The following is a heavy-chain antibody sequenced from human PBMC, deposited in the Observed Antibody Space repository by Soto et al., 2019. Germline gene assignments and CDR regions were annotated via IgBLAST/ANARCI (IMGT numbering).Heavy chain of an antibody. Sequence: GASVKVSCKASGYTFITYHIHWVRQAPGQGLEWIGIINPSDGSTSYAEKLQGRVTLTRDTSTSTVYMELSGLRSDDTAVYYCARDAVVGTTTRSHFDSWGQGTLVTVSS. D-gene: IGHD1-26*01. CDR1: GYTFITYH. CDR2: INPSDGST. J-gene: IGHJ4*02. V-gene: IGHV1-46*01. CDR3: ARDAVVGTTTRSHFDS.